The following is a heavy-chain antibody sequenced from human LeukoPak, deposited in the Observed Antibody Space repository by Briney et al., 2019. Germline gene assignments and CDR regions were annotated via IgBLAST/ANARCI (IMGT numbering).Heavy chain of an antibody. CDR2: IYSGGST. CDR1: GFTVSSNY. CDR3: ARADILTGYYPYYFDY. J-gene: IGHJ4*02. Sequence: LPGGSLRLSCAASGFTVSSNYMSWVRQAPVKGLEWVSVIYSGGSTYYADSVKGRFTISRDNSKNTLYLQMNSLRAEDTAVYYCARADILTGYYPYYFDYWGQGTLVTVSS. V-gene: IGHV3-66*01. D-gene: IGHD3-9*01.